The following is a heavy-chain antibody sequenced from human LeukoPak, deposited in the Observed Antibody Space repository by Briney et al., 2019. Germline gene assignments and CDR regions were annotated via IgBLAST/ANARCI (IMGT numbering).Heavy chain of an antibody. Sequence: SAKVSCKASGYTFTGYYMHWVRQAPGQGLKWMGRINPNSGGTNYAQKFQGRVTMTRDTSISTAYMELSRLRSDDTAVYYCARVSESSGWYSFWDYWGQGTLVTVSS. CDR2: INPNSGGT. CDR1: GYTFTGYY. CDR3: ARVSESSGWYSFWDY. J-gene: IGHJ4*02. D-gene: IGHD6-19*01. V-gene: IGHV1-2*06.